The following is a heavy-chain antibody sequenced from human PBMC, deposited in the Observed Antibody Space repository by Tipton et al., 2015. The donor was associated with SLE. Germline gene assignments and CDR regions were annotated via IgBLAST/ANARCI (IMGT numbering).Heavy chain of an antibody. CDR2: ITSSSDNL. D-gene: IGHD6-13*01. Sequence: SLRLYCAASGFTFSAYSMNWLRQAPGKEVEWVSTITSSSDNLYYADSVKGRFTISRDNAKKSLFLQMNSLRAEDTAVYYCARDLSAALDSWGQGTLVTVSS. CDR3: ARDLSAALDS. V-gene: IGHV3-21*03. J-gene: IGHJ4*02. CDR1: GFTFSAYS.